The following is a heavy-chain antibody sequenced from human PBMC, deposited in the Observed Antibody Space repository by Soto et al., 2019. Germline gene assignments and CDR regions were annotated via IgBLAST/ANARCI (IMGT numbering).Heavy chain of an antibody. J-gene: IGHJ4*02. Sequence: QVQLVESGGGVVQPGRSLRLSCAASGFTFSSYAMHWVRQAPGKGLEWVAVISYDGSNKYYADSVKGRFTISRDNSKNTLDRQMNSLRAEDTAVYYCARDPGGTYLDYWGQGTLVTVSS. CDR1: GFTFSSYA. D-gene: IGHD3-16*01. CDR2: ISYDGSNK. V-gene: IGHV3-30-3*01. CDR3: ARDPGGTYLDY.